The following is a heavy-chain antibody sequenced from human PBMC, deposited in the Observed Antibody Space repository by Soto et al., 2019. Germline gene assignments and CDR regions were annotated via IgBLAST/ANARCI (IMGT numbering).Heavy chain of an antibody. CDR1: GGSISSSNW. V-gene: IGHV4-4*02. J-gene: IGHJ5*02. CDR3: ARLVTPLRWFDP. D-gene: IGHD6-13*01. Sequence: PSETLSLTCAVSGGSISSSNWWSWVRQPPGKGLEWIGEIYHSGSTNYNPSLKSRVTISVDRSKNQFSLKLSSVTAADTAVYYCARLVTPLRWFDPWGQGTLVTVSS. CDR2: IYHSGST.